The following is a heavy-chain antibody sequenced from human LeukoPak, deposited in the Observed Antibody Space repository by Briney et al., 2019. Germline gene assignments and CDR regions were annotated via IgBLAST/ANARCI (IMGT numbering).Heavy chain of an antibody. J-gene: IGHJ4*02. CDR2: INHSGST. D-gene: IGHD6-19*01. CDR1: GGSFSGYY. Sequence: SETLSLTCAVYGGSFSGYYWSWIRQPPGKGLEWIGEINHSGSTNYNPSLKSRVTISVDTSKNQFSLKLSFVTAADTAVYYCARGLGTPEPNLFKSGWSTDFDYWGQGTLVTVSS. V-gene: IGHV4-34*01. CDR3: ARGLGTPEPNLFKSGWSTDFDY.